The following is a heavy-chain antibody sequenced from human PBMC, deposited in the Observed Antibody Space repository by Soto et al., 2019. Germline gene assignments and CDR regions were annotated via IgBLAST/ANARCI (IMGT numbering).Heavy chain of an antibody. CDR2: ISAYNGNT. CDR3: ARGWFGEFMYYFDY. D-gene: IGHD3-10*01. Sequence: QVQLVQSGAEVKKPGASVKVSCKASGYTFINYASSWVRQAPGQGLEWMGWISAYNGNTSYAQNIQGRVTMTTDTSTSTAYMEQRSMRSDDTAVYYCARGWFGEFMYYFDYCGQGTLVTVSS. J-gene: IGHJ4*02. CDR1: GYTFINYA. V-gene: IGHV1-18*01.